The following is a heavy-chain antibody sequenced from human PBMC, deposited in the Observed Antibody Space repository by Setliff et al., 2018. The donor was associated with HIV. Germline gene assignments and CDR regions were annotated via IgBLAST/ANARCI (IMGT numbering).Heavy chain of an antibody. V-gene: IGHV2-70*12. CDR3: AHSVGSGSYYNPDAFDI. D-gene: IGHD3-10*01. CDR2: IGWQDDK. J-gene: IGHJ3*02. Sequence: WVRQSPGKALEWLAHIGWQDDKDYSTSLKTRLTISKDASKNQVVLTMTNMDPVDTAIYYCAHSVGSGSYYNPDAFDIWGQGTMVTVSS.